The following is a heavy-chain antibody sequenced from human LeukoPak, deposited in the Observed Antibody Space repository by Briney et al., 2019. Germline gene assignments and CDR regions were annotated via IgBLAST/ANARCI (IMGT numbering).Heavy chain of an antibody. CDR1: GFTFSSYA. D-gene: IGHD3-22*01. Sequence: GGSLRLSCAASGFTFSSYAMHWVRQAPGKGLEWVAVISYDGSNKYYADSVKGRFTISRDNSKNTLYLQMNSLRAEDTAVYYCASFYDSSGYSDDTWGQGTLVTVSS. CDR3: ASFYDSSGYSDDT. V-gene: IGHV3-30*04. CDR2: ISYDGSNK. J-gene: IGHJ5*02.